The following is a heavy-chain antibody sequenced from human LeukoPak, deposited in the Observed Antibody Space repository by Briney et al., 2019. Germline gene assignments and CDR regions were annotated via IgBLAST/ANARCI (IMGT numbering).Heavy chain of an antibody. CDR1: GFTFSSYS. CDR3: ARGTIAAAGYYYFDY. V-gene: IGHV3-7*04. J-gene: IGHJ4*02. Sequence: GGSLRLSCAASGFTFSSYSMSWVRQAPGKGLEWVANIKQDGSEKYYVDSVKGRFTISRDNAKNSLYLQMNSLRAEDTAVYYCARGTIAAAGYYYFDYWRQGTQVTVSS. CDR2: IKQDGSEK. D-gene: IGHD6-13*01.